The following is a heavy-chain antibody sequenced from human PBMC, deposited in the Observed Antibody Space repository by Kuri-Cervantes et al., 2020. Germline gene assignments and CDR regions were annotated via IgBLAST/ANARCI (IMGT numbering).Heavy chain of an antibody. J-gene: IGHJ4*02. CDR2: ISWNSGSI. CDR1: GFTFADYA. D-gene: IGHD6-19*01. CDR3: ARDLAVAGIGDDDY. V-gene: IGHV3-9*01. Sequence: GGSLRLSCAASGFTFADYAMHWVRQAPGKGLEWVSGISWNSGSIGYADSVKGRFTISRDNAKNSLYLQMKSLRVEDTAVYYCARDLAVAGIGDDDYWGQGTLVTVSS.